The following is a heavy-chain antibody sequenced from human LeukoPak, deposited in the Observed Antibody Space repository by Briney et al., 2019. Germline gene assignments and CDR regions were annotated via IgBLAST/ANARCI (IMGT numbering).Heavy chain of an antibody. V-gene: IGHV1-46*01. D-gene: IGHD1-26*01. CDR2: INPSGGST. J-gene: IGHJ4*02. CDR1: GYTLTSHY. CDR3: ARASRRGGSYGVDY. Sequence: ASVKVSCKASGYTLTSHYMHWVRQAPGQGLEWIGRINPSGGSTSYAQKFQGRVTMTRDMSTSTVYMELSSLRSEDTAIYYCARASRRGGSYGVDYWGQGTLVTVSA.